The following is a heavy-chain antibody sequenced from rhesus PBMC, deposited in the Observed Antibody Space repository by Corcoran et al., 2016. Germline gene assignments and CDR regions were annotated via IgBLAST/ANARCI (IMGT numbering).Heavy chain of an antibody. CDR1: GGSISSSH. V-gene: IGHV4-169*02. J-gene: IGHJ1*01. CDR3: ASERYDSGYYGYFEF. Sequence: QLQLQESGPGLVKPSETLSVTCAVSGGSISSSHWSWIRQAPGKGLEWIGYIYGSGSSNNYNPSLKSRVTLSVDTSKNQLSLKLSSVTAADTAVYYCASERYDSGYYGYFEFWGQGALVTVSS. D-gene: IGHD3-28*01. CDR2: IYGSGSSN.